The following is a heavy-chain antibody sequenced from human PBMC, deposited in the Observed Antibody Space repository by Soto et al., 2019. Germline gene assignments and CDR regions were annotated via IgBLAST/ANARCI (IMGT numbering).Heavy chain of an antibody. J-gene: IGHJ5*02. CDR2: INHSGST. CDR3: AREGMEQQLDNWFDP. CDR1: GGSFSGYY. D-gene: IGHD6-13*01. V-gene: IGHV4-34*01. Sequence: QVQLQQWGAGLLKPSETLSLTCAVYGGSFSGYYWSWIRQPPGKGLEWIGEINHSGSTNYNPSLKSRVTISVDTSKNQFSLKLSSVTAADTAVYYCAREGMEQQLDNWFDPWGQGTLVTVSS.